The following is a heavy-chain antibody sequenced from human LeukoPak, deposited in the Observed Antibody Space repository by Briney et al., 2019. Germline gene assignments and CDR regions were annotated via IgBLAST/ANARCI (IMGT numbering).Heavy chain of an antibody. CDR3: AKWGDYDVLTGYYDPDY. CDR1: GFTFSNYA. D-gene: IGHD3-9*01. Sequence: GGSLRLSCAASGFTFSNYAMSWVRQAPGKGLEWVSAITGSGGSTYYADSVKGRFAISRDNSKNTLYLQMNSLRVEDTAVYYCAKWGDYDVLTGYYDPDYWGQGTLVTVSS. CDR2: ITGSGGST. V-gene: IGHV3-23*01. J-gene: IGHJ4*02.